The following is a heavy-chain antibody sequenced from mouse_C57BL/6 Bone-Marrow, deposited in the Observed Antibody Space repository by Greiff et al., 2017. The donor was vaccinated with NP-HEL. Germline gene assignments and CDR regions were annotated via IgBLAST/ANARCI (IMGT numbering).Heavy chain of an antibody. J-gene: IGHJ4*01. D-gene: IGHD1-1*01. CDR1: GFTFSSYT. CDR2: ISGGGGNT. Sequence: EVKLMESGGGLVKPGGSLKLSCAASGFTFSSYTMSWVRQTPEKRLEWVATISGGGGNTYYPDSVKGRFTISRDNAKNTLYLPMSSLRSEDTALYYCARYYGSSYTYAMDYWGQGTSVTVSS. CDR3: ARYYGSSYTYAMDY. V-gene: IGHV5-9*01.